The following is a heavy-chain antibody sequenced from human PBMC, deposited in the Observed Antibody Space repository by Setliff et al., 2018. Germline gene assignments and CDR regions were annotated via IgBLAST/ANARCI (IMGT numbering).Heavy chain of an antibody. Sequence: PSETLSLTCAVYGGSFSGYYWSWIRQPPGKGLEWIGEINHSGSTNYNPSLKSRVTISVDTSKNQFSLKLSSVTAADTAVYYCARDLRYFDWLIENWYFDLWGRGTLVTVLL. V-gene: IGHV4-34*01. CDR2: INHSGST. D-gene: IGHD3-9*01. J-gene: IGHJ2*01. CDR3: ARDLRYFDWLIENWYFDL. CDR1: GGSFSGYY.